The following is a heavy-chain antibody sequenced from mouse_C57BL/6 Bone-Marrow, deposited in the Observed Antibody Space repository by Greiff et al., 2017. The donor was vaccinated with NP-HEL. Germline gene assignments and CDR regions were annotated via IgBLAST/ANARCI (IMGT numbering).Heavy chain of an antibody. Sequence: VHVKQSGAELVKPGASVKLSCTASGFNIKDYYMHWVKQRTEQGLEWIGRIDPEDGETKYAPKFQGKATITADTSSNTAYLQLSSLTSEDTAVYYCASYYDYDHWYFDVWGTGTTVTVSS. J-gene: IGHJ1*03. D-gene: IGHD2-4*01. CDR1: GFNIKDYY. CDR2: IDPEDGET. V-gene: IGHV14-2*01. CDR3: ASYYDYDHWYFDV.